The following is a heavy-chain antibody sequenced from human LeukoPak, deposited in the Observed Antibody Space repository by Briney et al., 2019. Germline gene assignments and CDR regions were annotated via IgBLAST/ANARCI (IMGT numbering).Heavy chain of an antibody. CDR1: GYSITSGYF. D-gene: IGHD2-15*01. CDR3: ARYDSHGVHYYFDY. J-gene: IGHJ4*02. Sequence: SETLSLTCTVSGYSITSGYFWGWIRQPPGKGLEWIGVYHVGTTDYNPSLKSRVTISVDTSKNQFSLKLSSVTAADTAVYYCARYDSHGVHYYFDYWGQGTLVTVSS. CDR2: VYHVGTT. V-gene: IGHV4-38-2*02.